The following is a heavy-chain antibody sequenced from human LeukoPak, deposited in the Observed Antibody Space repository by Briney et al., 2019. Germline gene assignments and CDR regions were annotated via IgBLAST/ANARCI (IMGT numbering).Heavy chain of an antibody. D-gene: IGHD3-10*01. V-gene: IGHV4-39*01. CDR1: GXSISSSSYY. CDR3: ARRGGSGRSFDY. Sequence: SETLSLTCTVSGXSISSSSYYWGWIRQPPGKGLEWIGSIYSSGSTYYNPSLKSRVTISVDTSKNQFSLNLSSVPASDTAVYYCARRGGSGRSFDYWGQGILVTVSS. CDR2: IYSSGST. J-gene: IGHJ4*02.